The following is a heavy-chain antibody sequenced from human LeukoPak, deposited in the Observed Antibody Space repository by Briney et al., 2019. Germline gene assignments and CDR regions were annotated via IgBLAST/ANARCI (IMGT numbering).Heavy chain of an antibody. CDR2: ISGSGGST. Sequence: TGGSLRLSCAASRFTFSSYAMSWVRQAPGKGLEWVSAISGSGGSTYYADSVKGRFTISRDDSKNTLYLQMNSLRAEDTAVYYCAKASRIVGATVYYFDYWGQGTLVTVSS. CDR3: AKASRIVGATVYYFDY. J-gene: IGHJ4*02. D-gene: IGHD1-26*01. V-gene: IGHV3-23*01. CDR1: RFTFSSYA.